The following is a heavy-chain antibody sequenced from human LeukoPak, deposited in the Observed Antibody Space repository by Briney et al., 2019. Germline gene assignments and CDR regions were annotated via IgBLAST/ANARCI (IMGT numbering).Heavy chain of an antibody. D-gene: IGHD1-26*01. CDR3: ARDRRRDRLHAFDM. CDR1: GGTISRHY. CDR2: IDYSGST. J-gene: IGHJ3*02. V-gene: IGHV4-59*11. Sequence: PSETLSLTCTVSGGTISRHYWSWIRQPPGKGLEWIAYIDYSGSTNYNPSLKSRLTISLDASNNQFSLKLSSVTAADTALYYCARDRRRDRLHAFDMWAQWTMVTVSS.